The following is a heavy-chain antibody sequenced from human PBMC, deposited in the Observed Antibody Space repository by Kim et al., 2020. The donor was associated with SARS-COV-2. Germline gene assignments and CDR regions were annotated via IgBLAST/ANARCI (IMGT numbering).Heavy chain of an antibody. CDR3: ARDNGWYAFDM. D-gene: IGHD6-19*01. Sequence: TSSNPSLKRRVTISVDTSKNQFSLKVSSVTAADTAVYYCARDNGWYAFDMWGQGTMVTVSS. J-gene: IGHJ3*02. V-gene: IGHV4-59*01. CDR2: T.